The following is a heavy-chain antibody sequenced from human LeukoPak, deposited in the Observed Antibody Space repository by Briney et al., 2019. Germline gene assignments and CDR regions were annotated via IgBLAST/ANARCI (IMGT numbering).Heavy chain of an antibody. V-gene: IGHV3-30-3*01. Sequence: GGSLRLSCAASGFSFSNYAMHWVRQAPGKGLEWVAIISYGGNKKYYADSVKGRITISRDNSKNTLYLQMNSLRAEDTAVYYCARSIAALNYFDYWGQGTLVTVSS. CDR1: GFSFSNYA. D-gene: IGHD6-6*01. CDR2: ISYGGNKK. J-gene: IGHJ4*02. CDR3: ARSIAALNYFDY.